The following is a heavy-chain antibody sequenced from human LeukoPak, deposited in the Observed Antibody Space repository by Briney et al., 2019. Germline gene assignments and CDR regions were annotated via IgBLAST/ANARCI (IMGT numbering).Heavy chain of an antibody. Sequence: GASVKVSFKSSGYTFTCYYMHWVRQPPAQGLEWMGRINPNSGGTNYAQKFEGRVTMTRDPSISTEYMELSRLRSDDTAVYYCARDSVVRAEYYFDYWGPGTLVTVSS. V-gene: IGHV1-2*02. CDR3: ARDSVVRAEYYFDY. CDR1: GYTFTCYY. D-gene: IGHD2-8*01. CDR2: INPNSGGT. J-gene: IGHJ4*02.